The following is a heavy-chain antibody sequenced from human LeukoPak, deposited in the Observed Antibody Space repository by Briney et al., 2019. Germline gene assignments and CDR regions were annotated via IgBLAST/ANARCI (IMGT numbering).Heavy chain of an antibody. V-gene: IGHV3-9*01. Sequence: SLRLSCAASGLSFDEYAIHWVRQAPGKGLEWVSGISFNSGRIDYADSVKGRFTISRGNAKNSLYMQMNSLRPEDTAVYYCVSNPHGTDHFDFWGQGTLVTVSS. CDR1: GLSFDEYA. CDR2: ISFNSGRI. CDR3: VSNPHGTDHFDF. D-gene: IGHD6-13*01. J-gene: IGHJ4*02.